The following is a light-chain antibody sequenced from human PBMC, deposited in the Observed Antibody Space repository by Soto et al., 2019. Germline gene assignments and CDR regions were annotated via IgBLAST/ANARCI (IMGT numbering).Light chain of an antibody. Sequence: IFLTHSPFTLSLSPGERSTLSCRASQRISSNYLGWYQQKPGQAPRLLIYAASSRATGIPDRFSGSGSGKEFTLTISRLEPEDFEVYYCKDYGSSPQKFGQGTKVDIK. V-gene: IGKV3-20*01. J-gene: IGKJ1*01. CDR2: AAS. CDR3: KDYGSSPQK. CDR1: QRISSNY.